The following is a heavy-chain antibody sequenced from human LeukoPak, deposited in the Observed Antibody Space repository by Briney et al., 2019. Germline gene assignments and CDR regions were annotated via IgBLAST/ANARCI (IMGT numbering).Heavy chain of an antibody. J-gene: IGHJ4*02. CDR3: ARQGVGATDC. D-gene: IGHD1-26*01. V-gene: IGHV4-39*01. CDR1: GGSISSSTYY. Sequence: SKTLSLTCTVSGGSISSSTYYWAWIRQSPGTGLEWIGSITYSGSTYYNPSLESRVTIPVDTSKNQFSLRLISVTAVDTAVYYCARQGVGATDCWGQGTLVTVSS. CDR2: ITYSGST.